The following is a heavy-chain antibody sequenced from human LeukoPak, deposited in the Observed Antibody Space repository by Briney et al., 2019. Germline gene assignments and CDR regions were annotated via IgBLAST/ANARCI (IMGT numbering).Heavy chain of an antibody. D-gene: IGHD2-15*01. CDR3: ARDAYGTEGYFDY. CDR2: INSGSSHI. V-gene: IGHV3-21*01. J-gene: IGHJ4*02. Sequence: GGSLRLSCAGLGFTFATYTIHWVRQAPGKGLEWVSSINSGSSHIYYAESVKGRFTISRDNAKNSLSLQMNSLRAEDTAVYYCARDAYGTEGYFDYWGQGTPVTVSS. CDR1: GFTFATYT.